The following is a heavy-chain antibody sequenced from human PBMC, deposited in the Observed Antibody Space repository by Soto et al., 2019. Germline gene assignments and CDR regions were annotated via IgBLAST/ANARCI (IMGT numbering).Heavy chain of an antibody. CDR3: ASRRNYDSSGYGVDYYGMDV. CDR1: GYSFTSYW. D-gene: IGHD3-22*01. V-gene: IGHV5-10-1*01. J-gene: IGHJ6*02. CDR2: IDPSDSYT. Sequence: GESLRISCKGSGYSFTSYWISWVRQMPGKGLEWMGRIDPSDSYTNYSPSFQGHVTISADKSISTAYLQWSSLKASDTAMYYCASRRNYDSSGYGVDYYGMDVWGQGTTVTVSS.